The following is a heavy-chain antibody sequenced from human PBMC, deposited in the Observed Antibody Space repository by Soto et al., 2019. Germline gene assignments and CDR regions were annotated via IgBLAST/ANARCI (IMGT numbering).Heavy chain of an antibody. V-gene: IGHV1-69*01. CDR3: AGAEYYYDSSGYPPGAFDI. Sequence: QVQLVQSGAEVKKPGSSVKVSCKASGGTFSSYAISWVRQAPGQGLEWMGGIIPIFGTANYAQKFQGRVTITADESTRTGYMGLGSLRSEGTAVYFCAGAEYYYDSSGYPPGAFDIWGQGTMVTVSS. CDR2: IIPIFGTA. CDR1: GGTFSSYA. D-gene: IGHD3-22*01. J-gene: IGHJ3*02.